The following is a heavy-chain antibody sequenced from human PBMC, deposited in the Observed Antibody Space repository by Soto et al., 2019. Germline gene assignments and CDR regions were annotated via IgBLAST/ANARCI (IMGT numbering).Heavy chain of an antibody. CDR2: IYYSGTT. Sequence: SETLSLTCTVSGGSISSSSYYWGWIRQPPGKGLEWIGSIYYSGTTYYNPSLKSRVTISVDTSKNQFSLKLSSVTAADTAVYYCASPRHVDSNIDYWGQGSLVTVST. J-gene: IGHJ4*02. CDR1: GGSISSSSYY. D-gene: IGHD3-22*01. CDR3: ASPRHVDSNIDY. V-gene: IGHV4-39*01.